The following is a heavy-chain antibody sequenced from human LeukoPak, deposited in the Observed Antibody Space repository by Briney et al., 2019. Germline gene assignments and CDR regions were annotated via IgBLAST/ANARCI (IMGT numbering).Heavy chain of an antibody. CDR3: VRARRGTVAGLDF. V-gene: IGHV7-4-1*01. CDR2: INTNTGDP. CDR1: GYTFKDYV. J-gene: IGHJ4*02. D-gene: IGHD6-19*01. Sequence: GASVKDSCKTSGYTFKDYVINWVRQAPGQALQWMGWINTNTGDPTYAPDFKGRFFFSLDSSLTTTYLQISSLKADDTAVFYCVRARRGTVAGLDFWGQGTLVTVSS.